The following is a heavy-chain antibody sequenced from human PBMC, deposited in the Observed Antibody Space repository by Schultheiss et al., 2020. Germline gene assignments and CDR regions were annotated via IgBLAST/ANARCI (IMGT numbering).Heavy chain of an antibody. CDR2: ISSNGGST. CDR1: GFTFSSYA. J-gene: IGHJ5*02. D-gene: IGHD2-21*02. CDR3: AGGGGDYDGRYNWFDP. Sequence: GESLKISCAASGFTFSSYAMHWVRQAPGKGLEYVSAISSNGGSTYYANSVKGRFTISRDNSKNTLYLQMGSLRAEDMAVYYCAGGGGDYDGRYNWFDPWGQGTLVTVSS. V-gene: IGHV3-64*01.